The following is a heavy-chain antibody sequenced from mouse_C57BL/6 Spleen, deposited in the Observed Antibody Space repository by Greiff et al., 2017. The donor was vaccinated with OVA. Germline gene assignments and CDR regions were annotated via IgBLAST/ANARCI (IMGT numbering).Heavy chain of an antibody. CDR1: GYSITSGYY. D-gene: IGHD2-2*01. CDR2: ISYDGSN. Sequence: EVKLQESGPGLVKPSQSLSLTCSVTGYSITSGYYWNWIRQFPGNKLEWMGYISYDGSNNYNPSLKNRISITRDTSKNQFFLKLNSVTTEDTATYYCARDGYDDRYYFDYWGQGTTLTVSS. J-gene: IGHJ2*01. V-gene: IGHV3-6*01. CDR3: ARDGYDDRYYFDY.